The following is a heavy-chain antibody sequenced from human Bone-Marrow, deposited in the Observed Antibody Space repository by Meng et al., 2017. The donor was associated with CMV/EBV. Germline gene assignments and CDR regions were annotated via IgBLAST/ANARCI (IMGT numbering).Heavy chain of an antibody. CDR1: GFTFGDYA. Sequence: GGSLRLSCTASGFTFGDYAMSWVRQAPGKGLEWVGFIRSKAYGGTTEYAASVKGRFTISRDDSKSIAYLQMNSLKTEDTAVYYCTRDCSSTSCSPFDYWGQATLVAVSS. V-gene: IGHV3-49*04. CDR3: TRDCSSTSCSPFDY. J-gene: IGHJ4*02. CDR2: IRSKAYGGTT. D-gene: IGHD2-2*01.